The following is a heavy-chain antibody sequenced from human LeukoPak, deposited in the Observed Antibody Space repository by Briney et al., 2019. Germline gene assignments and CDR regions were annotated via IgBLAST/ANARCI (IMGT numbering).Heavy chain of an antibody. CDR2: IIGSGGST. J-gene: IGHJ6*02. CDR1: GFTLSSYV. Sequence: GGSLRLSCAASGFTLSSYVMSWVRQAPGKGLEWVSGIIGSGGSTNYADSVKGRFTISRDNSKNTLYLQMNRLRVEDTAVYYCAKDSGSGWYQYGMDVWGQGTTVTVSS. CDR3: AKDSGSGWYQYGMDV. D-gene: IGHD6-19*01. V-gene: IGHV3-23*01.